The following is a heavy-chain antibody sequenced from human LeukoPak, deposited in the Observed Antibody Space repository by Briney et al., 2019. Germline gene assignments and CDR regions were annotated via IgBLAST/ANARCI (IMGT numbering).Heavy chain of an antibody. CDR1: GYRFTNYW. J-gene: IGHJ4*02. V-gene: IGHV5-10-1*01. D-gene: IGHD6-19*01. Sequence: GESLKISCKGSGYRFTNYWISWVRQMPGKGLEWMGRIDPSDSYTNYSPSFQGHVTISADKSISTAYLQWSSLKASDIATYYCASEWASAAVASADYFDSWGQGTLVTVSS. CDR2: IDPSDSYT. CDR3: ASEWASAAVASADYFDS.